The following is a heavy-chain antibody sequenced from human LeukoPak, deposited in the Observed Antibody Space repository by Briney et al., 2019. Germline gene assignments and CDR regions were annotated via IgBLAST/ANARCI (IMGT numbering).Heavy chain of an antibody. V-gene: IGHV3-7*01. CDR2: IKQDGSEK. CDR1: GFTFSSYW. Sequence: GGSLRLSCAASGFTFSSYWMSRVRQAPGKGLEWVANIKQDGSEKYYVDSVKGRFTISRDNAKNSLYLQMNSLRADDTATYYCARGATDTTRWFDPWGQGTLVTVSS. CDR3: ARGATDTTRWFDP. D-gene: IGHD1-7*01. J-gene: IGHJ5*02.